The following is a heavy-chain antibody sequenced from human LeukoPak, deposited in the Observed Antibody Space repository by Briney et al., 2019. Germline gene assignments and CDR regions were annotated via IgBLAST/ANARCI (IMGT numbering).Heavy chain of an antibody. J-gene: IGHJ1*01. D-gene: IGHD5-24*01. CDR1: GFTFSSYC. CDR3: ARGTEMATIPEYFQH. V-gene: IGHV3-21*01. CDR2: ISRSSNYI. Sequence: GGSLRLSCAASGFTFSSYCMNWVRQAPGKGLEWVSSISRSSNYIYYADSVKGRFTISRDNAKNSLYLQMNRLRAEDTAVFYCARGTEMATIPEYFQHWGQGTLVTVSS.